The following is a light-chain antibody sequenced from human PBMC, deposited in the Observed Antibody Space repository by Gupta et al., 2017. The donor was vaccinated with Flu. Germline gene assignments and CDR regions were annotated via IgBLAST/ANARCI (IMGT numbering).Light chain of an antibody. CDR1: SSDVGRYNF. V-gene: IGLV2-14*01. J-gene: IGLJ2*01. Sequence: QSALTQPASVSGSPGQSITISCTGASSDVGRYNFVSWYQQHPGKAPKVMIYEVSNRPSGVSNRFSGSKSGNTASLTISGLQAEDEGYYYCSSYTSNNTVLFGGGTKLTVL. CDR2: EVS. CDR3: SSYTSNNTVL.